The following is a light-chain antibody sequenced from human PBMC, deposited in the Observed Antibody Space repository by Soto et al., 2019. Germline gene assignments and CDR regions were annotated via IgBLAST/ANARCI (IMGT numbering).Light chain of an antibody. Sequence: DIVLTQSPATLSLSPGARATLSCRASQSVANYLLWFQQKPGQAPRLLIYDASNRATGVPARFSGSGSGTDFTLTISSLEPEDFAVYYCQHRSVWPVSFGQGTRLEI. J-gene: IGKJ5*01. CDR3: QHRSVWPVS. CDR1: QSVANY. V-gene: IGKV3-11*01. CDR2: DAS.